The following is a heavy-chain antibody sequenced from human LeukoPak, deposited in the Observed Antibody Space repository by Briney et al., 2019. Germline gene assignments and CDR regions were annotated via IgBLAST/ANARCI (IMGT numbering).Heavy chain of an antibody. CDR1: GGTFSSYV. J-gene: IGHJ3*02. CDR2: IIPIFGTA. CDR3: ARGPLTIVGATYDAVDI. D-gene: IGHD1-26*01. Sequence: SVKVSCKASGGTFSSYVISWVRQAPGQGLEWMGGIIPIFGTADYAQKFQGRVTITADESTSTAYMELSSLRSEDTAVYYCARGPLTIVGATYDAVDIWGQGTMVTVSS. V-gene: IGHV1-69*01.